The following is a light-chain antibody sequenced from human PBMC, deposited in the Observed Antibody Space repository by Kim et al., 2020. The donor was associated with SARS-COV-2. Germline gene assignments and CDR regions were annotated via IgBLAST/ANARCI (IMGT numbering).Light chain of an antibody. CDR3: QQYGSSPT. Sequence: SLSAGERATLSCRASQSISSYFLAWYQQQPGQAPRLLIYGATCRATGIPDRFSGGWSGTDFTLTISRLEPEDFAVYYCQQYGSSPTFGQGTKLEIK. J-gene: IGKJ2*01. CDR2: GAT. CDR1: QSISSYF. V-gene: IGKV3-20*01.